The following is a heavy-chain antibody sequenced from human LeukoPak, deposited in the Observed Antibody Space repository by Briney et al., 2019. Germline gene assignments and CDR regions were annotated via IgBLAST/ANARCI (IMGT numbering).Heavy chain of an antibody. J-gene: IGHJ4*02. Sequence: SETLSLTCTVSGGSISGSSYYWGWIRRPAGKGLEWIGSIYHSGSTYYNPSLKSRVTISVDTSKNQFSLKLSSVTAADTAVCHCARTVNYYDSSGYGGYYFDYWGQGTLVTVSS. CDR3: ARTVNYYDSSGYGGYYFDY. V-gene: IGHV4-39*01. D-gene: IGHD3-22*01. CDR1: GGSISGSSYY. CDR2: IYHSGST.